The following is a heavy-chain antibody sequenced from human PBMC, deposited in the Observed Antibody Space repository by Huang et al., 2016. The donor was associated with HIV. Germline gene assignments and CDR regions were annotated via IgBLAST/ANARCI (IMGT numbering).Heavy chain of an antibody. D-gene: IGHD3-16*01. J-gene: IGHJ4*02. V-gene: IGHV4-34*01. Sequence: QVQLHQWGAGLLKPSETLSLTCADYGGSFSGHNWTWIRQTPGKGLEWIGEINHSGMTNYSPSRKRRVTISLDTSKNQFSLRLRSVTAADTAVYYCARGRGDARGFLGLDFWGQGTLVTVSS. CDR2: INHSGMT. CDR1: GGSFSGHN. CDR3: ARGRGDARGFLGLDF.